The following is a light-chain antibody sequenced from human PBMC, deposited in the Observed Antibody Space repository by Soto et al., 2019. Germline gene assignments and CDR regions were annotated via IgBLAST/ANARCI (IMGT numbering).Light chain of an antibody. CDR3: QQYNTYSYT. Sequence: DIQMTQSPSTLSASVGARVTITCRASQSISNWLAWYQQKPGKAPKLLLYDASSLESGVPSRFSGSGSGTEFTLTISSLQPDDFATYYCQQYNTYSYTFGQGTKLEIK. J-gene: IGKJ2*01. CDR2: DAS. CDR1: QSISNW. V-gene: IGKV1-5*01.